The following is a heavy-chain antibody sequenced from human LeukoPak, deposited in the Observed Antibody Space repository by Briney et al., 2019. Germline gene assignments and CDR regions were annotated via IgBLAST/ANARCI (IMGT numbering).Heavy chain of an antibody. D-gene: IGHD2-2*01. CDR1: GDSVSSNSVT. CDR3: ARRLTQYDCFDP. V-gene: IGHV6-1*01. Sequence: SQTLSLTCAIFGDSVSSNSVTWNRIRQSPSRGLEWLGRTYYRSTWYNDYAVSVRGRITVNPDTSKNQFSLHLNSVTPEDTAVYYCARRLTQYDCFDPWGQGILVTVSS. J-gene: IGHJ5*02. CDR2: TYYRSTWYN.